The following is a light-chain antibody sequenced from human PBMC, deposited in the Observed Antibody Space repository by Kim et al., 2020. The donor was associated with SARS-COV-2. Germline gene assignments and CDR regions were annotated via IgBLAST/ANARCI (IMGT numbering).Light chain of an antibody. Sequence: EIVLTQSPATLSLSPGERASLSCRASQSVGTSLVWYQQKVGQAPRLLIYDASKRATDIPAKFSGSGSGTDFTLTISSLESDDFAVYYCHQRSEWPLTFGGGTKV. V-gene: IGKV3-11*01. CDR1: QSVGTS. CDR3: HQRSEWPLT. J-gene: IGKJ4*01. CDR2: DAS.